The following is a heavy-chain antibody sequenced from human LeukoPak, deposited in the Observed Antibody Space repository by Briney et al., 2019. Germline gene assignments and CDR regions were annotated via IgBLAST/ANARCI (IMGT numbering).Heavy chain of an antibody. Sequence: PSETLSLTCNVSGGSISSGDYFWNWIRQPPGKGLEWLGYIHYTGRTYYNPSLQSRVTISVDTSKNQFSLKLSSVTAADTAVYYCARLAAAGAPYYFDCWGPGTLVTVSS. V-gene: IGHV4-30-4*02. CDR2: IHYTGRT. J-gene: IGHJ4*02. CDR3: ARLAAAGAPYYFDC. D-gene: IGHD6-13*01. CDR1: GGSISSGDYF.